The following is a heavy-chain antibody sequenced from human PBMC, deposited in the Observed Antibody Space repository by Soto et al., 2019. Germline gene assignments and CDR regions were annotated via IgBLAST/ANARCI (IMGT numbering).Heavy chain of an antibody. Sequence: ASVKVSCKASGYTFTSYDINWVRQATGQGLEWMGWMNPNSGNTGYAQKFQGRVTMTRNTSISTAYMELSSLRSEDTAVYYCASLSGKVAGPTDSWGQGTLVTVSS. J-gene: IGHJ4*02. CDR3: ASLSGKVAGPTDS. CDR1: GYTFTSYD. CDR2: MNPNSGNT. D-gene: IGHD6-19*01. V-gene: IGHV1-8*01.